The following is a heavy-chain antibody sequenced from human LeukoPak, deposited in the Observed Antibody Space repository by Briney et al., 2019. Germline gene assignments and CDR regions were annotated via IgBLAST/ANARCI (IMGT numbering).Heavy chain of an antibody. J-gene: IGHJ4*02. CDR2: IYHDGST. CDR3: ARDSFMVRGVIPYYFDY. CDR1: GYSISSGYY. D-gene: IGHD3-10*01. V-gene: IGHV4-38-2*02. Sequence: SETLSLTCTVSGYSISSGYYWGWIRQPPGKGLEWIGNIYHDGSTYYNPSLKSRVTISVETSKNQFSLKVTSVTAADTAVYYCARDSFMVRGVIPYYFDYWGQGTLVTVSS.